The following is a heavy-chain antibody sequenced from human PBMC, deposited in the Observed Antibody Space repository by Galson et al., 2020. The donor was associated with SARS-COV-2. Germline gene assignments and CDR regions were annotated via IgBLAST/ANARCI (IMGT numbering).Heavy chain of an antibody. CDR3: ARGSVFGVIVIDY. V-gene: IGHV4-61*01. D-gene: IGHD3-3*01. CDR1: AGSVSRGSYF. CDR2: IYSSRGT. Sequence: SETLSLTCTVSAGSVSRGSYFWCSLRQPPGQALEYIGYIYSSRGTNYNPPLKSRVTMSVDTPKNQVSLKLNSVTAADTAVYYCARGSVFGVIVIDYWGQGTLVTVSS. J-gene: IGHJ4*02.